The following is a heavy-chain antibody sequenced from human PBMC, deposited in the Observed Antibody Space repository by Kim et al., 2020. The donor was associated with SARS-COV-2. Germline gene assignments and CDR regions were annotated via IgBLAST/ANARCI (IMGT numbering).Heavy chain of an antibody. J-gene: IGHJ4*02. V-gene: IGHV5-51*01. CDR3: ERGDSSSWPCFDY. Sequence: SPAFQDQVTISADKSISTAYLQWSSVQASDTAMYYCERGDSSSWPCFDYWGQGTLVTVSS. D-gene: IGHD6-13*01.